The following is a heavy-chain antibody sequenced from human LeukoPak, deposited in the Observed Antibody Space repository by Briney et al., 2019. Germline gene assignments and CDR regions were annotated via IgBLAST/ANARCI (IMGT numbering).Heavy chain of an antibody. J-gene: IGHJ4*02. D-gene: IGHD4-11*01. CDR1: GFSLSNFA. Sequence: GGSLRLSCVTSGFSLSNFAMTWVRQAPGKGLEWVSTILDTGLGTYYGDSVKGRFTISRDSSKNTLYLQMHSLRAEDTALYYCPKDRGHPYSTYFLDYWGRGTLVTASS. CDR2: ILDTGLGT. CDR3: PKDRGHPYSTYFLDY. V-gene: IGHV3-23*01.